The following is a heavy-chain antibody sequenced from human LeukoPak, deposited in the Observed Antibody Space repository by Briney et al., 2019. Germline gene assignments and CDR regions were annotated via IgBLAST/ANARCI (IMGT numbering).Heavy chain of an antibody. J-gene: IGHJ4*02. CDR2: ISYDGSNK. Sequence: GRSLRLSCAASGFTLSSYAMHWVRQAPGKGLEWVAVISYDGSNKYYADSVKGRFTISRDNAKSSLYLQMNSLRGDDTAVYYCARDRALYDSRRGYYYTEDDYWGQGTLVTVSS. V-gene: IGHV3-30-3*01. D-gene: IGHD3-22*01. CDR1: GFTLSSYA. CDR3: ARDRALYDSRRGYYYTEDDY.